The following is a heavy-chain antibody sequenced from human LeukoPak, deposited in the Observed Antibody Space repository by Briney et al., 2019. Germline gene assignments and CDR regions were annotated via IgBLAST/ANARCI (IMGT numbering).Heavy chain of an antibody. Sequence: PGGSLRLSCAASGFTFSTYWMSWVRQAPGKGPQWVVNIKPDGSEKYYVDSVKGRFTISRDNAKNSVDLQMNSLRVEDTAVYYCARGQSWAFDFWGQGTLVTVSS. CDR2: IKPDGSEK. CDR1: GFTFSTYW. D-gene: IGHD1-26*01. V-gene: IGHV3-7*05. J-gene: IGHJ4*02. CDR3: ARGQSWAFDF.